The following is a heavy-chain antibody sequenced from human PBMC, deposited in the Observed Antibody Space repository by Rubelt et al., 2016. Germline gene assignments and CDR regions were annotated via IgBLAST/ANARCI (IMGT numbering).Heavy chain of an antibody. CDR2: INTYNDKT. CDR1: GYTFTTYG. CDR3: ARDRDGWQWLAPSLPDAFDI. Sequence: QVHLVQSAIEVKKPGASVKISCKTSGYTFTTYGIIWVRRAPGQGLEWMGWINTYNDKTNYPQKFQGRVSRTTDSSTNTAYMELRSLRSDDTAVYYGARDRDGWQWLAPSLPDAFDIWGQGTMVTVSS. D-gene: IGHD6-19*01. V-gene: IGHV1-18*01. J-gene: IGHJ3*02.